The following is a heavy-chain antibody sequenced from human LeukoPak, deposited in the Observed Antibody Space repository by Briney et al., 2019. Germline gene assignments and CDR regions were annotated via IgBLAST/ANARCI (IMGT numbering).Heavy chain of an antibody. CDR3: ARTISGWYYFDY. Sequence: SETLSPTCSVSGGSNSGYYWSWIRQPPGKGLEWIGYINYSGRTDYNPSLKSRVTISVDTSKNQFSLKLSSVTAADTAVFYCARTISGWYYFDYWGQGTLVTVSS. J-gene: IGHJ4*02. CDR2: INYSGRT. V-gene: IGHV4-59*08. CDR1: GGSNSGYY. D-gene: IGHD6-13*01.